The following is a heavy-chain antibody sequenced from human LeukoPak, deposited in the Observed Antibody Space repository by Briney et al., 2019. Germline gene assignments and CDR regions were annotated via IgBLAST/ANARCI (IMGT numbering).Heavy chain of an antibody. Sequence: PSETLSLTCTVSGGSISSYYWSWIRQPPGKGLEWIGYIYYSGSTNYNPSLKSRVTISVDTSKNQFSLKLSSVTAADTAVYYCARAHGSGRIDYWGQGTLVTVSS. D-gene: IGHD3-10*01. CDR1: GGSISSYY. V-gene: IGHV4-59*01. J-gene: IGHJ4*02. CDR3: ARAHGSGRIDY. CDR2: IYYSGST.